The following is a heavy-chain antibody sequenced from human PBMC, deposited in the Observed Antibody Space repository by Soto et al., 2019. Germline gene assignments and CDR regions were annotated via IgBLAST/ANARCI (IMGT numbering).Heavy chain of an antibody. V-gene: IGHV3-23*01. J-gene: IGHJ6*02. D-gene: IGHD3-22*01. CDR2: ISGSGGST. CDR1: GFTFSSYA. Sequence: EVQLLESGGGLVQPGGSLRLSCAASGFTFSSYAMSWVRQAPGKGLEWVSAISGSGGSTYYVDSVKGRFTISRDNSKNTLYLQMNSLRAEDTAVYYCAKDYYDSKRPDSYYYGMDVWGQGTTVTVSS. CDR3: AKDYYDSKRPDSYYYGMDV.